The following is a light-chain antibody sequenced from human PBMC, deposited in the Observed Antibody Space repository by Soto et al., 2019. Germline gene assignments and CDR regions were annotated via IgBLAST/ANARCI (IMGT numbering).Light chain of an antibody. V-gene: IGKV3-20*01. Sequence: EIVLTQSPGTLSLSPGERATLSCRASQSVSSSYLAWYQQKPGQAPRLLIYGASSRATGIPYWFSCYGSGTDCTFTISRLEPEDCAVYFCPQFGSSLYTFGQWTKLEIK. J-gene: IGKJ2*01. CDR1: QSVSSSY. CDR2: GAS. CDR3: PQFGSSLYT.